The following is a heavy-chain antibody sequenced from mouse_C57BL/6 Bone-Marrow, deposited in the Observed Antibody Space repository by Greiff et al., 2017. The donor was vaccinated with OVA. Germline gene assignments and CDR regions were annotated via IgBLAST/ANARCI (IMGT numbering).Heavy chain of an antibody. Sequence: EVKLQESGPGLVKPSQSLSLTCSVTGYSITSGYYWNWIRQFPGNKLEWMGYISYDGSNNYNPSLKNRISITRDTSKNQFFLKLNSVTTEDTATYYCAREGITTVVARDYWGQGTSVTVSS. CDR2: ISYDGSN. CDR1: GYSITSGYY. V-gene: IGHV3-6*01. CDR3: AREGITTVVARDY. J-gene: IGHJ4*01. D-gene: IGHD1-1*01.